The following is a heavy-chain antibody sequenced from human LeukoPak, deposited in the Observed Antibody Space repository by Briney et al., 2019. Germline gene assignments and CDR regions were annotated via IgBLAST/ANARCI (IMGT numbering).Heavy chain of an antibody. V-gene: IGHV4-34*01. CDR1: GGSFSGYY. D-gene: IGHD2-2*01. Sequence: PSETLSLNCAVYGGSFSGYYWSWIRQPPGQGLEWIGEINHSGSTNYNPSLKSRVTISVDTSKNQSSLKLSSVTAADTAVYFCARGYCSSSSCYARFLDYWGQGTLVTVSS. J-gene: IGHJ4*02. CDR3: ARGYCSSSSCYARFLDY. CDR2: INHSGST.